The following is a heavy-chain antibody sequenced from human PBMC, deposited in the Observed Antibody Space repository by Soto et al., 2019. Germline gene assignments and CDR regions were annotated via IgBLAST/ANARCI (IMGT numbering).Heavy chain of an antibody. V-gene: IGHV4-59*08. J-gene: IGHJ4*02. Sequence: QVQLQESGPGLVKPSETLSLTCSVSGGSVSSYYWSWIRQPPGKGLEWIGYVYYTGSTKYNPSLKSRVTMSEDTSKNQFSLKLSSVTAADTAVYYCARSGSIMIAFGGVIAGFDYWGQGALVTVSS. CDR3: ARSGSIMIAFGGVIAGFDY. D-gene: IGHD3-16*02. CDR1: GGSVSSYY. CDR2: VYYTGST.